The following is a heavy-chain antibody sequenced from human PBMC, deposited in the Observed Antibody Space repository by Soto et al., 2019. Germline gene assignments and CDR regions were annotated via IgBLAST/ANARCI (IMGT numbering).Heavy chain of an antibody. J-gene: IGHJ2*01. CDR1: GFTFSSYW. Sequence: EVQLVESGGGLVQPGGSLRLSCAASGFTFSSYWMSWVRQAPGKGLEWVANIKQDGSEKYYVDSMKGRFTISRDNAKNSLFLQMNSLRAEDTAVYYCVRVRSSGTSCRRGWYFDLWGRGTLVTVSS. CDR3: VRVRSSGTSCRRGWYFDL. CDR2: IKQDGSEK. D-gene: IGHD2-15*01. V-gene: IGHV3-7*01.